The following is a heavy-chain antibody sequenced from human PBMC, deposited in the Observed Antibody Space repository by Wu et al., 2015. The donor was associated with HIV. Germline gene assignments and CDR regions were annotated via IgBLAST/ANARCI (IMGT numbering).Heavy chain of an antibody. V-gene: IGHV1-2*02. J-gene: IGHJ4*02. Sequence: QVQLLQSGAAVKKPGASVMVSCKASGYTFIDYYIYWVRQTPGQGLEWMGWINPNRGGTKYAQKFQGRVTMTRDTAVSTAYLELNSLRSDDTAVYYCARLQSLSGFYSNADYWGQGTLVTVSS. CDR2: INPNRGGT. D-gene: IGHD3-22*01. CDR3: ARLQSLSGFYSNADY. CDR1: GYTFIDYY.